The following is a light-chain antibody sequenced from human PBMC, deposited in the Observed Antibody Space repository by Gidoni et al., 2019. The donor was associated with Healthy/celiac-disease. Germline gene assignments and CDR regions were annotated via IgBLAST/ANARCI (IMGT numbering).Light chain of an antibody. J-gene: IGKJ2*01. Sequence: MVLPPSPATLSSSPGERATLSCRASQSVSSYLAWYQQKPGQAPRLLIYDASIRATGIPARFSGSGSGTDFTLTISSLEPEDFAVYYCQQRSNWYTFGQXTKLEIK. CDR1: QSVSSY. CDR2: DAS. V-gene: IGKV3-11*01. CDR3: QQRSNWYT.